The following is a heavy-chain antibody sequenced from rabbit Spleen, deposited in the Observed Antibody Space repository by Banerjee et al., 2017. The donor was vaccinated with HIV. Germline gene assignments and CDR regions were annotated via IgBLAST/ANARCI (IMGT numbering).Heavy chain of an antibody. D-gene: IGHD8-1*01. CDR3: ARDGTGGSYFAL. V-gene: IGHV1S45*01. CDR1: GVSFSGSSY. J-gene: IGHJ4*01. CDR2: IDPLFGIT. Sequence: QEQLVESGGGLVKPEGSLTLTCIASGVSFSGSSYMCWVHQAPGKGLEWIGYIDPLFGITYYANWVNGRFSISRENAQNTVFLQMTSLTAADTATYFCARDGTGGSYFALWGPGTLVTVS.